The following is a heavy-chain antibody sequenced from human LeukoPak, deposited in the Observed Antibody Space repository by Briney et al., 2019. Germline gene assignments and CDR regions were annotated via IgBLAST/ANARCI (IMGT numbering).Heavy chain of an antibody. CDR3: AKETAPDTPGIVGAYDY. CDR1: GFTFDDYA. CDR2: ISWNSGSI. Sequence: GGSLRLSCAASGFTFDDYAMHWVRQAPGKGLEWVSGISWNSGSIGYADSVKGRFTISRDNAKNSLYLQMNSLRAEDTALYYCAKETAPDTPGIVGAYDYWGQGTLVTVSS. J-gene: IGHJ4*02. D-gene: IGHD1-26*01. V-gene: IGHV3-9*01.